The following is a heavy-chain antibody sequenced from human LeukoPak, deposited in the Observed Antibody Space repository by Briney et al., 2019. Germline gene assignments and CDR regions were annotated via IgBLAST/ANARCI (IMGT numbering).Heavy chain of an antibody. CDR1: GFTFGTSA. CDR2: ITSGDGSP. Sequence: GGSLRLSCAASGFTFGTSAMSWVHQTPEKGLEWVSTITSGDGSPYYADSVKGRFTISRDNSNNMLYLQMNSLRAEDTAVYYCTKRGAYYVDYWGRGIPATVSS. V-gene: IGHV3-23*01. CDR3: TKRGAYYVDY. J-gene: IGHJ4*02. D-gene: IGHD3-16*01.